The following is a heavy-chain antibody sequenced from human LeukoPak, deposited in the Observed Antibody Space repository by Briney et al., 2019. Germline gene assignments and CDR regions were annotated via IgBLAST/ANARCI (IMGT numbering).Heavy chain of an antibody. CDR3: AREFYYDSSGYYSVYFDY. J-gene: IGHJ4*02. D-gene: IGHD3-22*01. CDR1: GGSISSGSYY. V-gene: IGHV4-61*02. CDR2: IYTSGST. Sequence: SETLSLTCTVSGGSISSGSYYWSWIRQPAGKGLEWIGRIYTSGSTNYNPSLKSRVTISVDTSKNQFSLELSSVTAADTAVYYCAREFYYDSSGYYSVYFDYWGQGTLVTVSS.